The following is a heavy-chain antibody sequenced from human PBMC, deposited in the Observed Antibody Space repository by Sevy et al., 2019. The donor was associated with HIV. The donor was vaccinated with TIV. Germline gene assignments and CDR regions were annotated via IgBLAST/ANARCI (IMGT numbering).Heavy chain of an antibody. Sequence: GGSLRLSCAASGFTFSNAWMSWVRQAPGKGLEWVGRIKSKTDGGTTDYAAPVKGRFTISRDDSKNTLYLQMNSLKTEDTSVYYCTTGRVPNAFDIWGQGTMVTVSS. J-gene: IGHJ3*02. CDR3: TTGRVPNAFDI. CDR2: IKSKTDGGTT. CDR1: GFTFSNAW. V-gene: IGHV3-15*01.